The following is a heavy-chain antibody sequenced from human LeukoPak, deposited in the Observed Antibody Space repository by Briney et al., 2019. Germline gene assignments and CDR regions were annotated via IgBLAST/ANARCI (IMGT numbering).Heavy chain of an antibody. CDR3: AKEGELAHLWFGELLTPYYFDY. CDR2: ISYDGSNK. J-gene: IGHJ4*02. V-gene: IGHV3-30*18. CDR1: GFIFSNSG. D-gene: IGHD3-10*01. Sequence: PGGSLRLSCAASGFIFSNSGMHWVRQAPGKGLEWVAVISYDGSNKYYADSVKGRFTISRDNSKNTLYLQMNSLRAEDTAVYYCAKEGELAHLWFGELLTPYYFDYWGQGTLVTVSS.